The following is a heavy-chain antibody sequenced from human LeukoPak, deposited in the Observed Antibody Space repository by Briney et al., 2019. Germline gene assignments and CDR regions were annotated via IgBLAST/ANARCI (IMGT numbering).Heavy chain of an antibody. V-gene: IGHV3-23*01. Sequence: PGGSLRLSCAVAGFNFWNTGMSWVRQAPGKGLEWVSAIGGGGSDTKYTDSVKGRFTILRDISKNTLYLQMNSLRGEDTAVYYCAGHFGAWHYFDYWGQGTLVTVSS. D-gene: IGHD3-3*01. CDR2: IGGGGSDT. CDR3: AGHFGAWHYFDY. J-gene: IGHJ4*02. CDR1: GFNFWNTG.